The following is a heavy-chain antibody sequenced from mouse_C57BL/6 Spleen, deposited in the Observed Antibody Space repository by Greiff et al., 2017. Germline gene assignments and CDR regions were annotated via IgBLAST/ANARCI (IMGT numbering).Heavy chain of an antibody. CDR1: GFNIKDDY. J-gene: IGHJ3*01. CDR3: TNDFAY. Sequence: VQLKESGAELVRPGASVKLSCTASGFNIKDDYMHWVKQRPEQGLEWIGWIDPENGDTEYASKFQGKATITADTSSNTAYLQLSSLTSADTAVYYCTNDFAYWGQGTLVTVSA. V-gene: IGHV14-4*01. CDR2: IDPENGDT.